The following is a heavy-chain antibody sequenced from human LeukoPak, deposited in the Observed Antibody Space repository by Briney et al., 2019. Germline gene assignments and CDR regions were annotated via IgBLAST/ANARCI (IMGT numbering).Heavy chain of an antibody. D-gene: IGHD2-2*01. V-gene: IGHV4-39*01. CDR2: VYYGGST. Sequence: SETLSLTCSASGGSITTSSYYWGWIRRPPGKGLEWIASVYYGGSTYYNPSLRSRVTISVDTSMTQLSLNLTSVTAADTALYYCARHGEYCSRTTCYAVDYWGQGTLVTVSS. CDR3: ARHGEYCSRTTCYAVDY. CDR1: GGSITTSSYY. J-gene: IGHJ4*02.